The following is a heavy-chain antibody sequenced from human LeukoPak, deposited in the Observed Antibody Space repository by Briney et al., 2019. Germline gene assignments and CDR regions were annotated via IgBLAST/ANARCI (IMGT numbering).Heavy chain of an antibody. CDR3: AKVPIPMVRGVTSSLDY. V-gene: IGHV3-23*01. J-gene: IGHJ4*02. CDR2: ISGSGGST. Sequence: GGSLRLSCAASGFTFSSYAMSWVRQAPGKGLEWVSAISGSGGSTYYADSVKGRFTISRDNSKNTLYLQMNSLRAEDTAVYYCAKVPIPMVRGVTSSLDYWGQGTLVTVSS. D-gene: IGHD3-10*01. CDR1: GFTFSSYA.